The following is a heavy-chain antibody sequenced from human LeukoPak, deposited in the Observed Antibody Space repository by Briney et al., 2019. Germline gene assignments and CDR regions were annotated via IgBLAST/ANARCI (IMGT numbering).Heavy chain of an antibody. J-gene: IGHJ5*02. Sequence: SETLSLTCAVSGGSISSGGYSWSWIWQPPGKGLEWIGYIYHSGSTNYNPSLKSRVTISVDTSKNQFSLKLSSVTAADTAVYYCAGAPYCSGGSCYGSNWFDPWGQGTLVTVSS. CDR2: IYHSGST. CDR3: AGAPYCSGGSCYGSNWFDP. V-gene: IGHV4-30-2*01. CDR1: GGSISSGGYS. D-gene: IGHD2-15*01.